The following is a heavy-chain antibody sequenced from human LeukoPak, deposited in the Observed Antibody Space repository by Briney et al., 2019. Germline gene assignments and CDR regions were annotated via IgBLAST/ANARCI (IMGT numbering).Heavy chain of an antibody. CDR2: ISESGYGS. D-gene: IGHD1-1*01. Sequence: GGSLRLSCAASGFTFSSSPMSWVRQAPGKGLEWVSAISESGYGSFYAASVKGRFTISRDNSQNTLHLQMNSLRADDTAVYYCANGRGDNYTPDYRGQGTLVTVSS. CDR1: GFTFSSSP. CDR3: ANGRGDNYTPDY. J-gene: IGHJ4*02. V-gene: IGHV3-23*01.